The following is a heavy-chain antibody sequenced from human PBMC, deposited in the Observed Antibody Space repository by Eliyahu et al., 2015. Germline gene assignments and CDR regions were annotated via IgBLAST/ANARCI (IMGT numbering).Heavy chain of an antibody. J-gene: IGHJ4*02. CDR3: ARIVRDSSGYYFNHYYFDY. V-gene: IGHV2-26*01. CDR1: GFSLSNARMG. D-gene: IGHD3-22*01. CDR2: IFSSDEK. Sequence: QVTLKESGPVLVKPTETLTLTCTVSGFSLSNARMGVSWIRQPPGKALEWLAHIFSSDEKSYSTSLKSRLTISKDTSKSQVVLTMTNMDPVDTATYYCARIVRDSSGYYFNHYYFDYWGQGTLVTVSS.